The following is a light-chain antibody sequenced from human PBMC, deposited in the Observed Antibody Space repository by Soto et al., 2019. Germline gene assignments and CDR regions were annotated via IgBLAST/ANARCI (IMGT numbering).Light chain of an antibody. Sequence: DIQMTQSPSTLSASVGDRVTITCHASQSAGRWLAWYQQKPGKAPKLLIYDASSLESGVPSRFSGSGSGAEFTLTISSLQPDDFATDYCQQYTGFATWTFGQGTKVEIK. CDR3: QQYTGFATWT. CDR2: DAS. CDR1: QSAGRW. V-gene: IGKV1-5*01. J-gene: IGKJ1*01.